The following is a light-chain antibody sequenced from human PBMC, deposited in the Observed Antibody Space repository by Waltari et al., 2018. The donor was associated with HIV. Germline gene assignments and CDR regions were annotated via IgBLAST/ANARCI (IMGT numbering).Light chain of an antibody. J-gene: IGKJ1*01. CDR1: QNIASD. CDR3: QQYKDWPVT. CDR2: GAS. Sequence: EIVMTQSPGTLSVSPGERATLSCRASQNIASDLAWYHQKPGQPPRLLIYGASTRANGIAARFSGSGSGTDFSLTISSLQSEDVGVYFCQQYKDWPVTFGQGTRVEIK. V-gene: IGKV3D-15*01.